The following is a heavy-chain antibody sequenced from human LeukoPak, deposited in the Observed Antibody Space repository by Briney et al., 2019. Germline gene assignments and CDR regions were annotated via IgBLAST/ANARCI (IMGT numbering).Heavy chain of an antibody. CDR1: GFTFSSYS. Sequence: PGGSLRLSCAASGFTFSSYSMNWVRQAPGKGLEWVAFIRYDGSTEYYADSVKGRFTISRDNSKNTLYLQMNSVRAEDMAEYYCAKEGDYGDYGWLDPWGQGILVTVSS. CDR3: AKEGDYGDYGWLDP. J-gene: IGHJ5*02. V-gene: IGHV3-30*02. CDR2: IRYDGSTE. D-gene: IGHD4-17*01.